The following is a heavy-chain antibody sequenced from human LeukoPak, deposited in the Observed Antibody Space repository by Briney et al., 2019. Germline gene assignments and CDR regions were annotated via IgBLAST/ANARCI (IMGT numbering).Heavy chain of an antibody. D-gene: IGHD3-10*01. CDR2: IYTSGRT. CDR1: GGSISYYY. V-gene: IGHV4-4*07. Sequence: SETLSLTCTVSGGSISYYYWNWIRQPAGKGLEWIGRIYTSGRTYYNPSLKSRVTISVDTSKNQFSLKLSSVTAADTAVYYCARALMVRGVIMHTYYFDYWGQGTLVTVSP. CDR3: ARALMVRGVIMHTYYFDY. J-gene: IGHJ4*02.